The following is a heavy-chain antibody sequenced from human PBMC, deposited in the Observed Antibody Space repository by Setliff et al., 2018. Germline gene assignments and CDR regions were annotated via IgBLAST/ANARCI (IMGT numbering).Heavy chain of an antibody. CDR3: ARERTIFGILVISGWFDP. J-gene: IGHJ5*02. CDR1: GGSFSDYY. Sequence: SETLSLTCTVYGGSFSDYYWGWIRQSPGKRPEWIAEINQSGNTNYNPSLNSRVSVSVDTPTNQFSLKVFSVTAADTAVYYCARERTIFGILVISGWFDPWGQGTVVTVS. V-gene: IGHV4-34*01. CDR2: INQSGNT. D-gene: IGHD3-3*01.